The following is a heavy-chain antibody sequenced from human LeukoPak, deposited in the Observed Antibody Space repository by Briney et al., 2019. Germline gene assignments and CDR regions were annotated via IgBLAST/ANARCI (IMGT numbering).Heavy chain of an antibody. V-gene: IGHV5-51*01. J-gene: IGHJ4*02. CDR1: GYTFATYW. CDR3: ARREGEGSYQDNFFDY. CDR2: IYPGDSDT. D-gene: IGHD3-16*02. Sequence: GESLQISCQGSGYTFATYWIGWVRQVPGKGLEWMGIIYPGDSDTRYSPSFEGQVTISADKSISTAYLQWSSLKASDTAMYYCARREGEGSYQDNFFDYWGQGTLVTVSS.